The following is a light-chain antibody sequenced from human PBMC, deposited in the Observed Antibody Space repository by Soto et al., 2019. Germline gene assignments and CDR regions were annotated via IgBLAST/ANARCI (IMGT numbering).Light chain of an antibody. J-gene: IGLJ1*01. CDR1: SSDVGGYNY. V-gene: IGLV2-14*01. Sequence: QSVLTQPASVSGSPGQSITISCTGTSSDVGGYNYVSWYQQHPGKAPKLMIYEVSNRPSGVSNRFSGSKSGNTASLTISGLQAEDEADYYCSSYTSSSTLPFGTGTKLTV. CDR3: SSYTSSSTLP. CDR2: EVS.